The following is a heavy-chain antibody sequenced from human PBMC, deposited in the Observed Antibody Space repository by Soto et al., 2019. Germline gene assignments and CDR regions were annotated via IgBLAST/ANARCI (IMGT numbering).Heavy chain of an antibody. D-gene: IGHD6-13*01. J-gene: IGHJ4*02. CDR3: ASQYSSSWYVGPLNY. CDR1: GAPISSGGFY. V-gene: IGHV4-31*03. CDR2: IYNSGTT. Sequence: SETLSLTCNVSGAPISSGGFYWSWIRQHPGKGPEWIGYIYNSGTTFYNPSLGSRVTMSLDAAKNHFSLELRSVTVADTAVYYCASQYSSSWYVGPLNYWGQGILVTVSS.